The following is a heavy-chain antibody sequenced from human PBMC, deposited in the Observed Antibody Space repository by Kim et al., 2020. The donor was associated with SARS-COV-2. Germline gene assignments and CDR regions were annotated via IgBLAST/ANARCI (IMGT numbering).Heavy chain of an antibody. J-gene: IGHJ5*02. CDR3: ATQYSTSSRWFDP. V-gene: IGHV4-39*01. Sequence: SETLSLTCTVSGVSISGTSSYWGWIRKAPGKGLEWIGSIHYSGSTYYNPSLRSRLTMSVDTSKNQFSLRFNSVTAADTALYYCATQYSTSSRWFDPWGQGTLVTVSS. CDR1: GVSISGTSSY. CDR2: IHYSGST. D-gene: IGHD6-6*01.